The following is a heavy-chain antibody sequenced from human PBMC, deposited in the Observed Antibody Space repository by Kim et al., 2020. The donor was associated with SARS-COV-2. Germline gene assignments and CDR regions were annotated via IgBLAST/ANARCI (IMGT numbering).Heavy chain of an antibody. CDR1: GFIFSNSD. CDR3: ARQAGPLRDHAFDL. J-gene: IGHJ3*01. Sequence: GGSLRLSCEASGFIFSNSDMHWVRQAPGKGLEWVAFIRYDGSIQYYTDSVKGRFTISRDNSKNTLFLQIISLRAEDTAIYFCARQAGPLRDHAFDLWGQG. CDR2: IRYDGSIQ. D-gene: IGHD6-19*01. V-gene: IGHV3-30*02.